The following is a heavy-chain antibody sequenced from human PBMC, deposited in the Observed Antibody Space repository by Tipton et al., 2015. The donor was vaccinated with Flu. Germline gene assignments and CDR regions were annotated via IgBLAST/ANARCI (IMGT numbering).Heavy chain of an antibody. CDR2: MYYSGDTNIYYIGST. CDR1: GGSISSYY. CDR3: ARSRVVAGNFDY. D-gene: IGHD2-15*01. Sequence: TLSLTCTVSGGSISSYYWNWIRQPPVKGLEWIGNMYYSGDTNIYYIGSTNYNPSLKSRVTLSADTSKNQFSLKVSSVTAADTAVYFCARSRVVAGNFDYWGQGTLVTVSS. J-gene: IGHJ4*02. V-gene: IGHV4-59*01.